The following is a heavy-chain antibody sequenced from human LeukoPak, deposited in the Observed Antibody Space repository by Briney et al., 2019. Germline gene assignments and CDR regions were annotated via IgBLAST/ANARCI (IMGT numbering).Heavy chain of an antibody. D-gene: IGHD4-17*01. Sequence: GGSLRLSCAASGFTFSSYEMNRVRQAPGQGLEWVSYISSSGSTIYYADSVKGRFTISRDNAKNSLYLQMNSLRAEDTAVYYCASAYGDYAGFDYWGQGTLVTVSS. CDR3: ASAYGDYAGFDY. CDR1: GFTFSSYE. J-gene: IGHJ4*01. V-gene: IGHV3-48*03. CDR2: ISSSGSTI.